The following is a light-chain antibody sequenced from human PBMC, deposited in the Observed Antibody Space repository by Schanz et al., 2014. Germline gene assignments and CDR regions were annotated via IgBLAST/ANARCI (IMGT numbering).Light chain of an antibody. CDR1: ESVNVN. V-gene: IGKV3-15*01. J-gene: IGKJ1*01. Sequence: ETVMTQSPATLSVSPGDRATLSCRASESVNVNLAWYQQKPGQAPRLLIYGASTRATAFPARFSGSGSGTEFTLTISSLQSEDCAVYFCQQYNHWPQTFGQGTKVEIK. CDR2: GAS. CDR3: QQYNHWPQT.